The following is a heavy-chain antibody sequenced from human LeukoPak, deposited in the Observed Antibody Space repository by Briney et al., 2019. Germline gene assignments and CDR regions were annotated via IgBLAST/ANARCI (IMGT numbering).Heavy chain of an antibody. J-gene: IGHJ4*02. CDR2: TSYDGSRK. V-gene: IGHV3-30*03. CDR3: ATERFDY. CDR1: GFTFSTYP. Sequence: PGGSLRLSCAASGFTFSTYPMHWVRQAPGKGLEWVAVTSYDGSRKDYAESVKGRFTISRDNSKDTLFLQMTSLRSDDTAVYYCATERFDYWGQGSLVTVSS.